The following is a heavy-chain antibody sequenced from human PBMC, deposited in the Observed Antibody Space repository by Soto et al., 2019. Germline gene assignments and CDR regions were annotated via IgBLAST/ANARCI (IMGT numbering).Heavy chain of an antibody. CDR2: MYTTGET. D-gene: IGHD3-10*01. Sequence: PSETLSLTCTVSGGSDSTGMKYWGWVRQPPGKALEFIGYMYTTGETLLNSSLKSRVTLSMETSKNQFSLTLSSVTAADPAVYFCMKAHESGDFLGMSVWGPGTTVTVSS. J-gene: IGHJ6*02. V-gene: IGHV4-61*01. CDR3: MKAHESGDFLGMSV. CDR1: GGSDSTGMKY.